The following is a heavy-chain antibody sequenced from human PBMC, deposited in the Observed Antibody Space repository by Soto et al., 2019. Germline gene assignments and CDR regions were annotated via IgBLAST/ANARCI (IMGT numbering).Heavy chain of an antibody. Sequence: QVQLVQSGAEVKKPGASVKVSCKASGYTFTSSVISWVRQAPGQGLEWMGWISAYNGNTTYAQKFQGRVTMTTDTSTSTAYMELRSLRSDDTAVYYCASYREQLVLYVMDVWGQGTTVTVSS. CDR2: ISAYNGNT. J-gene: IGHJ6*02. CDR1: GYTFTSSV. CDR3: ASYREQLVLYVMDV. V-gene: IGHV1-18*01. D-gene: IGHD6-13*01.